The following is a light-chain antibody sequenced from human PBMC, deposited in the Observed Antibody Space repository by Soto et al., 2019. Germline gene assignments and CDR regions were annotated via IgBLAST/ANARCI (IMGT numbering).Light chain of an antibody. J-gene: IGLJ1*01. CDR3: SSYTSSSSPYV. V-gene: IGLV2-14*01. Sequence: QSVLTQPASVSGSPGQSITISCTGTSSDVGGYNYVSWYQQHPGKAPKLMIYEVSNRPSGVSNRFPGSKSGNTASLTISGLQAEEEADYYCSSYTSSSSPYVLGTVKKVTV. CDR2: EVS. CDR1: SSDVGGYNY.